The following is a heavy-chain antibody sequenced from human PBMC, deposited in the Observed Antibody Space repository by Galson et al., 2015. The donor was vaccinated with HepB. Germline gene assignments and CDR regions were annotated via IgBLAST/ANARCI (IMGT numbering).Heavy chain of an antibody. Sequence: SLRLSCAASGFTFSSYAMHWVRQAPGKGLEWVAYISNDGSNKYYVDSVKGRFTISRDNSENTLYLQMNSLRAEDTAVYYCAKEGYYDYSWGRYRHTRPFVFWGQGALVTGSS. D-gene: IGHD3-16*02. CDR2: ISNDGSNK. V-gene: IGHV3-30*18. CDR3: AKEGYYDYSWGRYRHTRPFVF. CDR1: GFTFSSYA. J-gene: IGHJ4*02.